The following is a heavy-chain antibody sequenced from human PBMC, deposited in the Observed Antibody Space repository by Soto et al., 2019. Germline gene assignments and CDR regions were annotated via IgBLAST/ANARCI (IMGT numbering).Heavy chain of an antibody. CDR3: ARSPIFGVVIMNYFDY. D-gene: IGHD3-3*01. CDR1: GGSFSAYY. J-gene: IGHJ4*02. V-gene: IGHV4-34*01. Sequence: SETLSLTCVVSGGSFSAYYWSWIRQPPGKGLEWIGEINHSGSTNYNPSLKSRVIILVDTSKNQFSLKMTSVTAADTAVYYCARSPIFGVVIMNYFDYWGQGALVTVSS. CDR2: INHSGST.